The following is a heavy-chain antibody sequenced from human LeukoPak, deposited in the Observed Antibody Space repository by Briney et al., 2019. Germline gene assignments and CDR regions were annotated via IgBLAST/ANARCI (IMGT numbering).Heavy chain of an antibody. J-gene: IGHJ4*02. V-gene: IGHV3-11*05. Sequence: GGSLRLSCAASLFSLSDYYMSWIRQAPGKRLEWVSYISGSTSYTNYADSVKGRFTVSRDNAKNSLYLQMNSLRAEDTAVYYCARGQTHSSSWADYWGQGTLVTVSS. D-gene: IGHD6-13*01. CDR2: ISGSTSYT. CDR1: LFSLSDYY. CDR3: ARGQTHSSSWADY.